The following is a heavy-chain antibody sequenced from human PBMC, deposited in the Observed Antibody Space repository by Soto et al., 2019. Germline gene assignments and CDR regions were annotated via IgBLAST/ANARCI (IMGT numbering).Heavy chain of an antibody. D-gene: IGHD3-22*01. CDR2: ISSSSSTI. CDR1: GFTFSSYS. V-gene: IGHV3-48*02. J-gene: IGHJ4*02. CDR3: ARDPRYYDSSRYSMFDY. Sequence: GGSLRLSCAASGFTFSSYSMNWVRQAPGKGLEWVSYISSSSSTIYYADSVKGRFTISRDNAKNSLYLQMNSLRDEDTAVYYCARDPRYYDSSRYSMFDYWGQGTLVTVSS.